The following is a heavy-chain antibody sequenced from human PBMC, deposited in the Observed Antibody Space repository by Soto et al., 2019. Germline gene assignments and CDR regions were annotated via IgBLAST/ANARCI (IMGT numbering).Heavy chain of an antibody. J-gene: IGHJ4*01. CDR1: GFTFDDYA. V-gene: IGHV3-9*01. CDR3: AKDDSIAGDGSPSELLDLGYFDY. CDR2: ISWNSGSI. D-gene: IGHD6-19*01. Sequence: EVQLVESGGGLVQPGRSLRLSCAASGFTFDDYAMHWVRQAPGKGLEWVSGISWNSGSIGYADSVKGRFTISRDNAKDSLYLQMNSLRAVDTALYYCAKDDSIAGDGSPSELLDLGYFDYWGHGTLVTVSS.